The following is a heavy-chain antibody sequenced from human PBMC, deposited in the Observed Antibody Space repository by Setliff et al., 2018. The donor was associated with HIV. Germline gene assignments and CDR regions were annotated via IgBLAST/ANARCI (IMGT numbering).Heavy chain of an antibody. V-gene: IGHV1-69*13. CDR1: GGTFSGYG. CDR2: IIPIFDTT. J-gene: IGHJ6*03. D-gene: IGHD5-12*01. CDR3: AKGPLYSGYDWDYYCYYMDV. Sequence: GASVKVSCKASGGTFSGYGISWVRQAPGQGLEWMGGIIPIFDTTNYAQKFQGRVTITADESTSTAYMELSSLRAEDTAVYYCAKGPLYSGYDWDYYCYYMDVWGKGTTVTVSS.